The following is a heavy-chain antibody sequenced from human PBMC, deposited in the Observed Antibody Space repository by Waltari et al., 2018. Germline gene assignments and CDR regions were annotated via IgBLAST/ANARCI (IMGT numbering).Heavy chain of an antibody. Sequence: QVQLQESGPGLVKPSETLSLTCTVPGGSISSHHWNWIRQPPGKRLEWIGYIYYSGSTNYNPSLKSRVTISVDTSKNQFSLKLSSVTAADTAVYYCARVVGQQLVDYWGQGTLVTVSS. J-gene: IGHJ4*02. D-gene: IGHD6-13*01. CDR3: ARVVGQQLVDY. V-gene: IGHV4-59*11. CDR2: IYYSGST. CDR1: GGSISSHH.